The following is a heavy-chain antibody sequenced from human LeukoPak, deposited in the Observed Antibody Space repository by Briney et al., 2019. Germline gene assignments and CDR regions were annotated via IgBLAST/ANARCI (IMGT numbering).Heavy chain of an antibody. V-gene: IGHV4-31*03. CDR1: GGSINSGGHY. J-gene: IGHJ4*02. Sequence: NPSQTLSLTCTVSGGSINSGGHYWAWIRQHPGKGLEWIGYIYYSGSTYYNPSLKSRVTISIDMSKKQFSLKLSSVTAADTAVYYCARGYCSSTSCYGIRYFDYWGQGTLVTVSS. CDR2: IYYSGST. CDR3: ARGYCSSTSCYGIRYFDY. D-gene: IGHD2-2*01.